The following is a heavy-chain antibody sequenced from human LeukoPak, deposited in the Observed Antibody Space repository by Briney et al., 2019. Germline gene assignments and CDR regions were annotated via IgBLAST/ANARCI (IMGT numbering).Heavy chain of an antibody. Sequence: GGSLPETLAASGFTFINYWRSWVRQAPGKGLEWVGRIRSKTSGRTADCAARVKGRFAISRDDSENTLYLQMNSLKTEDTAVYYCTTNAFSGSGPLNYWGQGTLVTVSS. CDR2: IRSKTSGRTA. V-gene: IGHV3-15*01. D-gene: IGHD5-12*01. CDR3: TTNAFSGSGPLNY. CDR1: GFTFINYW. J-gene: IGHJ4*02.